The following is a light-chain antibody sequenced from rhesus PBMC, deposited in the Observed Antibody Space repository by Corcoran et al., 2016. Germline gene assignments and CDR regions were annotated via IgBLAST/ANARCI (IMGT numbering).Light chain of an antibody. Sequence: VMTQTPLSLPVTPGEPASISCRSSQSLLDSDGYTHLHWYLKRPGQSPQLLIDLGSNRAPGVPARVSGSELVNDFTLKISRVEAEDVGLYYCMQTLQTPLSFGGGTKVEIK. CDR1: QSLLDSDGYTH. J-gene: IGKJ4*01. V-gene: IGKV2-78*01. CDR2: LGS. CDR3: MQTLQTPLS.